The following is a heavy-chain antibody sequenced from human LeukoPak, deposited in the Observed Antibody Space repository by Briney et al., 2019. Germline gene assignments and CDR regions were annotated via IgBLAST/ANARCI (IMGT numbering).Heavy chain of an antibody. Sequence: ASVKVSCKASGYTFTSYYMHWVRQAPGQGLEWMGIINPSGGSTSYAQKFQGRVTMTRDTSTSTVYMELSSLRSEDTAMYYCARRSGYYDILTGFWYAFDIWGQGTMVTVSS. CDR3: ARRSGYYDILTGFWYAFDI. J-gene: IGHJ3*02. CDR2: INPSGGST. CDR1: GYTFTSYY. V-gene: IGHV1-46*01. D-gene: IGHD3-9*01.